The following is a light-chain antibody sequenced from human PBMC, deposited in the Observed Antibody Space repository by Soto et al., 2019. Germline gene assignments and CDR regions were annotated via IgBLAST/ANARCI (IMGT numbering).Light chain of an antibody. CDR1: QGISNY. J-gene: IGKJ3*01. CDR3: QKYNSAPPLVT. CDR2: AAS. V-gene: IGKV1-27*01. Sequence: DIQMTQSPSSLSASVGDRVTITCRASQGISNYLAWYQQKPGKVPKLLIYAASTLQSGVPSRFSGSGSGTDFTLTISSLHPEDVGTYYCQKYNSAPPLVTFGPGTKVDIK.